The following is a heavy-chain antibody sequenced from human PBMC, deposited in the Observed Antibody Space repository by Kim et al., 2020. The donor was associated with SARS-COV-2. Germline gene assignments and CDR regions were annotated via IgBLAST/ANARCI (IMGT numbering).Heavy chain of an antibody. CDR1: GGSISSYY. J-gene: IGHJ5*02. V-gene: IGHV4-59*01. CDR2: IYYSGST. D-gene: IGHD6-19*01. Sequence: SETLSRTCTVSGGSISSYYWSWIRQPPGKGLEWIGYIYYSGSTNYNPSLKSRVTISVDTSKNQFSLKLSSVTAADTAVYYCARESYSSGWYLSWGQGTL. CDR3: ARESYSSGWYLS.